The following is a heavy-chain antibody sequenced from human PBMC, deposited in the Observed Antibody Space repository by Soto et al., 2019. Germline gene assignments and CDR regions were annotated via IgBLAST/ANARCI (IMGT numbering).Heavy chain of an antibody. CDR1: GFAFHEYT. Sequence: EVQLVESGGVVVQPGESLRLSCAASGFAFHEYTMHWVRQAPRKGLEWVSLITWDGGTTYYADSVKGRFTVSRDNSKNSLYLQMHSLTTEDTALYYCAKDMANTYLPDDYWGQGTLVTVSS. CDR2: ITWDGGTT. CDR3: AKDMANTYLPDDY. J-gene: IGHJ4*02. V-gene: IGHV3-43*01. D-gene: IGHD5-12*01.